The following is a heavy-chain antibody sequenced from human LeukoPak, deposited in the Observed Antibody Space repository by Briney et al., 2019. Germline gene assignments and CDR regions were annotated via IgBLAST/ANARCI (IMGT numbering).Heavy chain of an antibody. D-gene: IGHD1-26*01. CDR1: GFTFSSYG. CDR3: ANQLRVGAI. J-gene: IGHJ3*02. V-gene: IGHV3-30*02. Sequence: HPGGSLRLSCAASGFTFSSYGMHWVRQAPGKGLEWVAFIQYDASNKYYADSVKGRFTISRDNAKNTLYLQMNSLRVEDTAVYYCANQLRVGAIWGQGTMVTVSS. CDR2: IQYDASNK.